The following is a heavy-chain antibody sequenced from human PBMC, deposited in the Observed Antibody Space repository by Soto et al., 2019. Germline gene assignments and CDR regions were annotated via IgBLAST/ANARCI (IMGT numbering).Heavy chain of an antibody. V-gene: IGHV1-18*01. CDR3: ARGRYGDY. CDR2: ISAHNGNT. CDR1: GYAFTTYG. J-gene: IGHJ4*02. D-gene: IGHD1-1*01. Sequence: QVHLVQSGAEVKKPGASVKVSCKGSGYAFTTYGITWVRQAPGQGLEWMGWISAHNGNTNNAQKLQARVTVTSDTSTSTAYMELRSLRSDYTAVYYCARGRYGDYWGQGALVTVSS.